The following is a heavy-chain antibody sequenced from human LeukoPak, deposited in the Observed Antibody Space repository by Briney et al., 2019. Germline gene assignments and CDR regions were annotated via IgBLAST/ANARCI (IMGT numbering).Heavy chain of an antibody. Sequence: SETLSITCTVSDDSINNGDYYWGWIRQSPGKGLEYIGSIYYGGGSWYYPSLKSRVTISIDTSRRQFSLRVTSMTTPDTAVYYCARQVHSRGWMDQWGQGILVTVSS. D-gene: IGHD2-2*01. CDR1: DDSINNGDYY. CDR2: IYYGGGS. CDR3: ARQVHSRGWMDQ. J-gene: IGHJ4*02. V-gene: IGHV4-39*01.